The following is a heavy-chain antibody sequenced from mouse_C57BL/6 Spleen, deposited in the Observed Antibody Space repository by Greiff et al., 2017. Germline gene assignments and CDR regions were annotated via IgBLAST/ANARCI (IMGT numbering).Heavy chain of an antibody. D-gene: IGHD2-4*01. CDR1: GYTFTGYW. Sequence: VQLQQSGAELMKPGASVKLSCKATGYTFTGYWIEWVKQRPGHGLEWIGEILPGSGSTNYNEKFKGKATFTADTSSNTAYMQLSSLTTEDSAIYYCAREPPIYYDDYYAMDYWGQGTSVTVSS. CDR3: AREPPIYYDDYYAMDY. V-gene: IGHV1-9*01. J-gene: IGHJ4*01. CDR2: ILPGSGST.